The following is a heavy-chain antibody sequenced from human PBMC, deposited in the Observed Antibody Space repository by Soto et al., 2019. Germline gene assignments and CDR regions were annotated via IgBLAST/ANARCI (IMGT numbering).Heavy chain of an antibody. V-gene: IGHV1-69*01. Sequence: QAQLEQSGGEVKKPGSSVKVSCKASRVSFSKFIVTWVRQAPGLGLEWVGGIIPIFGTANYAQKFQGRVTITADESTSTSYMEVINLRSEDTAVYYWAKVRYSSPMGYYYGMDVWGQGTTVTVSS. CDR2: IIPIFGTA. D-gene: IGHD6-19*01. CDR3: AKVRYSSPMGYYYGMDV. CDR1: RVSFSKFI. J-gene: IGHJ6*02.